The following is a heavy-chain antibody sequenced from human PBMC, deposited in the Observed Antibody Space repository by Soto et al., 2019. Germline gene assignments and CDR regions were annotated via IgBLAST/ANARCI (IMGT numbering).Heavy chain of an antibody. J-gene: IGHJ4*02. CDR2: ISGSGDTT. Sequence: EVHLLESGGALVQPGGSLRLSCAASGFTFSGYAMSWVRQAPGKGLEWVSAISGSGDTTRYADSVEGRFSISRDNSKDTLYLQMSSLRVEDTAVYYCAKTSAYTLGYTGYPGPDNWGQGTLVTVSS. CDR1: GFTFSGYA. V-gene: IGHV3-23*01. D-gene: IGHD5-12*01. CDR3: AKTSAYTLGYTGYPGPDN.